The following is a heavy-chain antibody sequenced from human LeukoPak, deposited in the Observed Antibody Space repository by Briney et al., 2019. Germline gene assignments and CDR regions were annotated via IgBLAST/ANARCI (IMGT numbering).Heavy chain of an antibody. D-gene: IGHD3-3*01. CDR1: GGSFSGYY. Sequence: SETLSLTCAVYGGSFSGYYWSWIRQPPGKGQEWIGEINHSGSTNYNPSLKSRVTISVDTSKNQFSLKLSSVTAADTAVYYCARGDGGFYDFWSGYSYNWFDPWGQGTLVTVSS. J-gene: IGHJ5*02. V-gene: IGHV4-34*01. CDR2: INHSGST. CDR3: ARGDGGFYDFWSGYSYNWFDP.